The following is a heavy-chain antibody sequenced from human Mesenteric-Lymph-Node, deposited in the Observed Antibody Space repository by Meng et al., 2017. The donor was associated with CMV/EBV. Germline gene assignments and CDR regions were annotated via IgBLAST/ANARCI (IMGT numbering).Heavy chain of an antibody. Sequence: GESLKISCAASGFTFSSYWMSWVRQAPGKGLEWVANIKQDGSEKYYVDSVKGRFTISGDNAKNSLYLQMNSLRAEDTAVYYCAREGSSSRGGLDYWGQGTLVTVSS. J-gene: IGHJ4*02. CDR2: IKQDGSEK. CDR3: AREGSSSRGGLDY. CDR1: GFTFSSYW. D-gene: IGHD6-6*01. V-gene: IGHV3-7*01.